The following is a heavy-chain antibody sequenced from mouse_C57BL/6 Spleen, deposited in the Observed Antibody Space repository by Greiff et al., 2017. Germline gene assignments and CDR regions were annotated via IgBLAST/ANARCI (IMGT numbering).Heavy chain of an antibody. CDR3: AREGGNSPYWYFDV. D-gene: IGHD2-1*01. Sequence: EVKLMESEGGLVQPGSSMKLSCTASGFTFSDYYMAWVRQVPEKGLEWVANINYDGSSTYYLDSLKSRFIISSDNAKNSLYLQMSSLKSEDTATYYCAREGGNSPYWYFDVWGTGTTGTVSS. J-gene: IGHJ1*03. CDR2: INYDGSST. CDR1: GFTFSDYY. V-gene: IGHV5-16*01.